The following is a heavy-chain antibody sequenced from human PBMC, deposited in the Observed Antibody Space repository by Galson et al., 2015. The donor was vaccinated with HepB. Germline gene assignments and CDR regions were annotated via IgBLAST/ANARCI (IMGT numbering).Heavy chain of an antibody. V-gene: IGHV3-74*01. J-gene: IGHJ3*02. CDR2: INSDGSST. CDR1: GFTFSSYW. Sequence: SLRLSCEASGFTFSSYWMHWVRQAPGKGLVWVSRINSDGSSTSYADSVKGRFTISRDNAKNTLYLQMNSLRAEDTAVYYCARVKRGTSHDAFDIWGQGTMVTVSS. CDR3: ARVKRGTSHDAFDI.